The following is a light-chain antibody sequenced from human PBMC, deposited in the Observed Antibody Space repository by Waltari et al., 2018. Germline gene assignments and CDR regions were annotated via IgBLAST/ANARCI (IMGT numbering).Light chain of an antibody. CDR2: DTD. J-gene: IGLJ3*02. CDR1: TGAFTSPHH. V-gene: IGLV7-46*01. CDR3: LLSFYDIRA. Sequence: QAEVTQEPSLTVSPGGTVTLTCGSSTGAFTSPHHPYWFLQKPGQVPRTLIYDTDNKHSWTPARFSGSLLGGKAALTLSGAQPEDEAVYYCLLSFYDIRAFGGGTKLTVL.